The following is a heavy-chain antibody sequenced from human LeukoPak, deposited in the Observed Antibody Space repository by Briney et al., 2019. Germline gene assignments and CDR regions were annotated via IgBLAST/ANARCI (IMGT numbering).Heavy chain of an antibody. V-gene: IGHV4-39*01. D-gene: IGHD2-15*01. CDR1: GGSISSSSYS. CDR3: ARLGCSGGSCYQYYYYYMDV. J-gene: IGHJ6*03. Sequence: SETLSLTCTVSGGSISSSSYSWGWIRQPPGKGLEWVGSIYSSGSTYYLPSLKTRVTISVDTSKNQFSLKLSSVTAADTAVYYCARLGCSGGSCYQYYYYYMDVWGKGTTVTVSS. CDR2: IYSSGST.